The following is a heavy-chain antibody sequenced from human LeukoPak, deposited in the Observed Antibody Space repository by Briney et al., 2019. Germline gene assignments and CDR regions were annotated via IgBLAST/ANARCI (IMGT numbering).Heavy chain of an antibody. J-gene: IGHJ4*02. CDR1: GGSFSGYY. V-gene: IGHV4-34*01. CDR3: ARGGKYSSGWPIDY. D-gene: IGHD6-19*01. Sequence: PSETLSLTCAVYGGSFSGYYWSWIRQPPGKGPEWIGEINHSGSTNYNPSLKSRVTISVDTSKNQFSLKLSSVTAADTAVYYCARGGKYSSGWPIDYWGQGTLVTVSS. CDR2: INHSGST.